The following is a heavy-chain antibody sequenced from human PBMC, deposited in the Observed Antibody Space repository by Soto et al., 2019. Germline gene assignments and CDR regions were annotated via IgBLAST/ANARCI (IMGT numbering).Heavy chain of an antibody. D-gene: IGHD2-15*01. V-gene: IGHV3-30*03. Sequence: QLVESGGRGVQPGRSLRLSCEASEFTFSSYAMHWVRQAPGRGLEWVALISFDGTKEYYADSVKGRFIISSDNTKSMVYLQMDSLRPDDTAIYYCARPIPRWSYHYGMDVWGQGTTVTVSS. J-gene: IGHJ6*02. CDR2: ISFDGTKE. CDR1: EFTFSSYA. CDR3: ARPIPRWSYHYGMDV.